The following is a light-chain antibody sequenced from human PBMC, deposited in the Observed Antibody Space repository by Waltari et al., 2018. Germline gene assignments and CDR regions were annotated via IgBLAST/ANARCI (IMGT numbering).Light chain of an antibody. CDR3: QQLSGYPFT. Sequence: DIQLTQSPSFLSASVGDRVTITCRASQDISTYLAWYQQKPGKAPKLLIHAVSTLQAGVPSRFSGGGSGTEFTLTISSLQPEDVATYYCQQLSGYPFTFGPGTKVDIK. CDR2: AVS. V-gene: IGKV1-9*01. J-gene: IGKJ3*01. CDR1: QDISTY.